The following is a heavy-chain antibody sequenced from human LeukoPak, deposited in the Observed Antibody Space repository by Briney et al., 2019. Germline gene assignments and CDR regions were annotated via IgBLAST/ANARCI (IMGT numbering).Heavy chain of an antibody. Sequence: GGSLRLSCAASGFTFSSYAMHWVRQAPGKGLEWVAVISYDGSNKYYADSVKGRFTISRDNSKNTLYLQMNSLRAEDTAVYYCATSFHWLVARMDYWGQGTLVTVSS. CDR3: ATSFHWLVARMDY. CDR1: GFTFSSYA. V-gene: IGHV3-30-3*01. D-gene: IGHD6-19*01. CDR2: ISYDGSNK. J-gene: IGHJ4*02.